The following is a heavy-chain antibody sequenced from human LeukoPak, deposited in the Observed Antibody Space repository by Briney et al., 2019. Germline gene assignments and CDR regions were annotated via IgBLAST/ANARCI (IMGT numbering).Heavy chain of an antibody. J-gene: IGHJ4*02. D-gene: IGHD5-24*01. CDR3: ASTEGRDGYNYLDY. CDR1: GGSFSGYY. CDR2: IYYSGST. V-gene: IGHV4-59*01. Sequence: SETLSLTCAVYGGSFSGYYWSWIRQPPGKGLEWIGYIYYSGSTNYNPSLKSRVTISVDTSKNQFSLKLSSVTAADTAVYYCASTEGRDGYNYLDYWGQGTLVTVSS.